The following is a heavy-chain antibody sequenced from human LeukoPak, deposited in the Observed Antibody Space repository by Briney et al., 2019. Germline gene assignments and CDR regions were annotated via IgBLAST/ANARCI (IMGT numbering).Heavy chain of an antibody. V-gene: IGHV1-2*02. Sequence: ASAKVSCKASGYTFTGYYMHWVRQAPGQGLEWMGWINPNSGGTNYAQKLQGRVTMTTDTSTSTAYMELRSLRSDDTAVYYCARDWGRYFDWLSQYYFDYWGQGTLVTVSS. CDR1: GYTFTGYY. D-gene: IGHD3-9*01. CDR3: ARDWGRYFDWLSQYYFDY. CDR2: INPNSGGT. J-gene: IGHJ4*02.